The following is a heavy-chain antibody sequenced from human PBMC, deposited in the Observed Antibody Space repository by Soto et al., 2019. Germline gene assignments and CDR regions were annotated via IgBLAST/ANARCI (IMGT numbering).Heavy chain of an antibody. CDR3: AKEAENYFYYGMDV. V-gene: IGHV1-2*06. Sequence: DSVKVCCKASGYTFTGHYMHCVRQAPGQGLEWMGRINPNSGDTNYAQNFQGRVTVTRDTSISTAYMELTRLRSDDTAVYYCAKEAENYFYYGMDVWGQGTAVTVSS. J-gene: IGHJ6*02. CDR2: INPNSGDT. CDR1: GYTFTGHY.